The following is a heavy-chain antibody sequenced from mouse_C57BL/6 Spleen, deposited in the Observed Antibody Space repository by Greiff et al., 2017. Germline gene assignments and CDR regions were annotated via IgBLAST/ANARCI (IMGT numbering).Heavy chain of an antibody. CDR3: ARDRDGYSDY. Sequence: EVMLVESGGGLVKPGGSLKLSCAASGFTFSSYAMSWVRQTPEKRLEWVATISDGDSYTYYPHNVKGGFTVSRDNTKNNLYLQRSHLTAEDAAMYYCARDRDGYSDYWGQGATLTVST. J-gene: IGHJ2*01. D-gene: IGHD2-3*01. CDR1: GFTFSSYA. CDR2: ISDGDSYT. V-gene: IGHV5-4*01.